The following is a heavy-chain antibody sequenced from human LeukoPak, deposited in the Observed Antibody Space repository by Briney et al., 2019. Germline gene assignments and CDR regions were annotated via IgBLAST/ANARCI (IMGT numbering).Heavy chain of an antibody. CDR3: ARVLGSSSPNRGYYYYYGMDV. CDR1: GGSISSYY. D-gene: IGHD6-13*01. J-gene: IGHJ6*02. Sequence: SETLSLTCTVSGGSISSYYWSWIRQPPGKGLEWIGYIYYSGSTNYNPSLKSRVTISVDTSKNQFSLKLSSVTAADTAVYYCARVLGSSSPNRGYYYYYGMDVWGQGTTVTVSS. V-gene: IGHV4-59*01. CDR2: IYYSGST.